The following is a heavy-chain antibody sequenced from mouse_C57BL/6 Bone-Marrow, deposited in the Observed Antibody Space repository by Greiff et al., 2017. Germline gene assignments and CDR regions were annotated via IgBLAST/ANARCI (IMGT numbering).Heavy chain of an antibody. V-gene: IGHV1-64*01. CDR1: GYTFTSYW. CDR3: AGPFAY. J-gene: IGHJ3*01. Sequence: QVQLQQPGAELVKPGASVKLSCKASGYTFTSYWMHWVKQRPGQGLEWIGMIHPNSGSTNYNEKFKSKATLTVDNSSSTAYMQLSSLTSEDSAVYYCAGPFAYWGQGTLVTVSA. CDR2: IHPNSGST.